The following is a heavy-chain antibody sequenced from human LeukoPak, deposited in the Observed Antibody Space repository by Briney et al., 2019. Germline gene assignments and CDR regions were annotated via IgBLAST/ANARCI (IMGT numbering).Heavy chain of an antibody. D-gene: IGHD6-13*01. Sequence: PSETLSLTCTVSGGSISSSSYYWGWIRQPPGKGLEWIGYIYYSGSTYYNPSLKSRVTISLDTFKNQFSLKLSSVTAADTAMYYCARAGQELAYFDYWGQGTLVTVSS. V-gene: IGHV4-31*03. CDR2: IYYSGST. J-gene: IGHJ4*02. CDR3: ARAGQELAYFDY. CDR1: GGSISSSSYY.